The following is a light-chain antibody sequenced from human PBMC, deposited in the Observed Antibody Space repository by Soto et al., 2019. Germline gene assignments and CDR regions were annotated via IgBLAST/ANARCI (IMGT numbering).Light chain of an antibody. V-gene: IGKV3-15*01. J-gene: IGKJ4*01. CDR2: DAS. CDR3: QQRSNWPPEIT. CDR1: QSVSSH. Sequence: EIVMTQSPATLSVSPGEGATVSCRASQSVSSHLAWYQHKPGQAPRLLFYDASTRATGIPARFSGSGSGTEFTLTISSLQSEDFAVYYCQQRSNWPPEITFGGGTKVEIK.